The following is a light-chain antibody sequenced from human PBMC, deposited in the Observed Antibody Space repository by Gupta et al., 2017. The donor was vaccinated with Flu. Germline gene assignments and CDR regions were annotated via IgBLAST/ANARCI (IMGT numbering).Light chain of an antibody. Sequence: DIQLTQSPSSLSASVGDRVTITCRTSQSIQTYLNWYQHKPGKAPKLLTFAASSLQSGVPSRFSGSGSGTDFTLTISNLQPEDFATYDCQQSHSSPWGFGQGTKVEVK. CDR2: AAS. V-gene: IGKV1-39*01. CDR3: QQSHSSPWG. J-gene: IGKJ1*01. CDR1: QSIQTY.